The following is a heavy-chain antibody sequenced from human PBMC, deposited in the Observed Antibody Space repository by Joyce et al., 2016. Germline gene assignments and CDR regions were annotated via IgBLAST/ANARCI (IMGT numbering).Heavy chain of an antibody. Sequence: EVQLVESGGGLVKPGGSLRLSCAASGFTFSSYSMNWVRQAPGKGLEWVSSISRSSSYIYYADSVKGRFTISRDNAKNSLYLQMNSLRAEDTAVYYCARASTTRNWFDPWGQGTLVTVSS. CDR3: ARASTTRNWFDP. J-gene: IGHJ5*02. V-gene: IGHV3-21*01. D-gene: IGHD1-7*01. CDR1: GFTFSSYS. CDR2: ISRSSSYI.